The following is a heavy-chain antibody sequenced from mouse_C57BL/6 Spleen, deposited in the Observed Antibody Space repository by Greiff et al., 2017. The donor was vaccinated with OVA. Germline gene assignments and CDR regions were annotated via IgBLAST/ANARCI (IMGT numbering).Heavy chain of an antibody. CDR1: GYTFTSYW. V-gene: IGHV1-55*01. Sequence: VQLQQPGAELVKPGASVKMSCKASGYTFTSYWITWVKQRPGQGLEWIGDIYPGSGSTNYNEKFKSKATLTVDTSSSTAYMQLSSLTSEDSAVYYCAREATVVAHYYAMDDWGQGTSVTVSS. CDR2: IYPGSGST. D-gene: IGHD1-1*01. J-gene: IGHJ4*01. CDR3: AREATVVAHYYAMDD.